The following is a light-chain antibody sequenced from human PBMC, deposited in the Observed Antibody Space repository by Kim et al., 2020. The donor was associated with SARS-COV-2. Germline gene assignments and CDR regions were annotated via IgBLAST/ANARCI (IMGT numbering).Light chain of an antibody. V-gene: IGLV3-1*01. J-gene: IGLJ1*01. CDR2: QDS. CDR1: KLGDKY. CDR3: QAWDSSSYV. Sequence: VSPGQPASITCSGDKLGDKYACWYQQKPGQSPVLVIYQDSKRPSGIPERFSGSNSGNTATLTISGTQAMDEADYYCQAWDSSSYVFGTGTKVTVL.